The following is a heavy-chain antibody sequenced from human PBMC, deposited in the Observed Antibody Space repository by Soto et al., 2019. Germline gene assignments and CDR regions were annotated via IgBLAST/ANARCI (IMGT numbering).Heavy chain of an antibody. J-gene: IGHJ4*02. D-gene: IGHD1-26*01. CDR1: SASLSNYY. CDR3: ARGSLGPDS. CDR2: IFPTGNT. Sequence: QVQLQESGPGLVKPSETLSLTCTVSSASLSNYYWSWIRQPAGKGLEWIGRIFPTGNTDYNPSLRSRVTMSVDTSKNHFSLKLNSVTAADTAVYYCARGSLGPDSWGPGTLVTVSS. V-gene: IGHV4-4*07.